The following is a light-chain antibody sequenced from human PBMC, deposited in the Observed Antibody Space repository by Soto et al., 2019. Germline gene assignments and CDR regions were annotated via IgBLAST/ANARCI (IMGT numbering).Light chain of an antibody. Sequence: QSVLTQPPSVSAAPGQKVTISCSGSSSNIGGNSVSWYQQLPGTAPKLLIYDNDKRPSGIPDRFSGSKSGTSATLGITGFRTGDEAHYYCGSWDSSLRSNVFGTGTNVTVL. J-gene: IGLJ1*01. CDR2: DND. CDR1: SSNIGGNS. V-gene: IGLV1-51*01. CDR3: GSWDSSLRSNV.